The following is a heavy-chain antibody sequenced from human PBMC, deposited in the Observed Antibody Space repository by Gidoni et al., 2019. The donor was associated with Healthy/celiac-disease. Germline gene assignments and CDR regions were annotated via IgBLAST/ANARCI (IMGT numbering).Heavy chain of an antibody. CDR2: INHSGST. D-gene: IGHD4-17*01. CDR3: ARGGGRMTTVTTDPFDY. V-gene: IGHV4-34*01. J-gene: IGHJ4*02. Sequence: QVQLQQWGAGLLKPSETLSLTCAVYGGSFSGYYWSWIRQPPGKGLEWIGEINHSGSTNYNPSLKSRVTISVDTSKNQFSLKLSSVTAADTAVYYCARGGGRMTTVTTDPFDYWGQGTLVTVSS. CDR1: GGSFSGYY.